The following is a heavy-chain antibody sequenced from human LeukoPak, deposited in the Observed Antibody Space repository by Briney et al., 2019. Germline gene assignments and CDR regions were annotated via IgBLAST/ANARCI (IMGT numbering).Heavy chain of an antibody. CDR1: GFNFRDHW. CDR3: ARDKGSDEGSKFDH. CDR2: IKQDGSEK. J-gene: IGHJ4*02. V-gene: IGHV3-7*03. Sequence: PGGSLRLSCAVSGFNFRDHWMDWVRQAPGKGLEWVANIKQDGSEKYYVDSVKGRFTISRDNAKNSMYLQMNSLRAEDTAVYYCARDKGSDEGSKFDHWGQGTLVTVSS.